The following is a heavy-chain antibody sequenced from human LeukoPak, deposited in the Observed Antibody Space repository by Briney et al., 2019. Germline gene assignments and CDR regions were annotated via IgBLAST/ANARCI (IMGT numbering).Heavy chain of an antibody. CDR3: AREVGAGPPCFDY. CDR1: GFTFSSYS. D-gene: IGHD6-19*01. V-gene: IGHV3-21*01. Sequence: GGSLRLSCAASGFTFSSYSMNWVRQAAGKGLEWVSSISSSGSYIYYADSVKGRFTISRDNAKNSLYLQMNSLRAEDTAVYYCAREVGAGPPCFDYWGQGTLVTVSS. CDR2: ISSSGSYI. J-gene: IGHJ4*02.